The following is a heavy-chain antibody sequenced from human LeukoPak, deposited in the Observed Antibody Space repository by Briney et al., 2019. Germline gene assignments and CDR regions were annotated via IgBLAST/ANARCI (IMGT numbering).Heavy chain of an antibody. V-gene: IGHV3-23*01. J-gene: IGHJ4*02. D-gene: IGHD5-18*01. Sequence: GGSLRLSCAASGFTFSGYAMSWVRQAPGMGLEWISAISGSGSNSSYADSMKGRFTISRDNSRNTLYLQINSLRAEDTATYYCAKDVRGYSRRVDCWGQGTLVTVSS. CDR1: GFTFSGYA. CDR2: ISGSGSNS. CDR3: AKDVRGYSRRVDC.